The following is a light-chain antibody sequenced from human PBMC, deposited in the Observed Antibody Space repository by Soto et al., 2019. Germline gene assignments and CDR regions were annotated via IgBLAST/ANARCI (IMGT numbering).Light chain of an antibody. V-gene: IGLV1-47*01. Sequence: QSVLTQPPSASGTPGQRVTISCSGSSSNIGSNYVYWYQQLPGTAPKLLIYRNNQRPSGVPDRFSGSKSGTSASLAISGLRSEDEADYYCAAWYDSLSGVFCGVTKLTVL. CDR1: SSNIGSNY. CDR2: RNN. J-gene: IGLJ3*02. CDR3: AAWYDSLSGV.